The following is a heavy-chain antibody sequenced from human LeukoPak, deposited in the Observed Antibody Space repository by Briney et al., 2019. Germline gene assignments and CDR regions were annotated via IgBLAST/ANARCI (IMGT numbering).Heavy chain of an antibody. V-gene: IGHV4-34*01. Sequence: SETLSLTCAVYGGSFSGYYRSWIRQPPGKGLEWIGEINHSGSTNYNPSLKSRVTISVDTSKNQFSLKLSSVTAADTAVYYCARVDFWSGYYENDYWGQGTLVTVSS. CDR3: ARVDFWSGYYENDY. CDR1: GGSFSGYY. D-gene: IGHD3-3*01. J-gene: IGHJ4*02. CDR2: INHSGST.